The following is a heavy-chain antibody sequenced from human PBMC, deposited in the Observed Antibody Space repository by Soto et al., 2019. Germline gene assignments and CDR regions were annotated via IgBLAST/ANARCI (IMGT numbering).Heavy chain of an antibody. CDR2: ISDTSQRI. CDR3: VILADGKFDL. CDR1: GFNFGSNS. J-gene: IGHJ5*02. D-gene: IGHD6-19*01. V-gene: IGHV3-23*01. Sequence: EVLLLGSGGGLVQLGGSLRLSFSASGFNFGSNSMAWVRQPPGRGLEYVASISDTSQRIFHAAPLKGRFTISRDNSRNRLYLEMKSLRAEDTALYYCVILADGKFDLWGQGTLVIVSS.